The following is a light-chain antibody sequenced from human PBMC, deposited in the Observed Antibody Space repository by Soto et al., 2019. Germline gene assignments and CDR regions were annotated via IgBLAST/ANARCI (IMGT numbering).Light chain of an antibody. J-gene: IGLJ3*02. V-gene: IGLV1-47*01. CDR1: SFNIGSNY. Sequence: VLTQPPSASGTPGQRVTISCSGSSFNIGSNYVYWYQHLPGTAPKLLIFRNNQRPSGVPDRFSGSKSGTSASLAISGLRSEDEADYYCAAWDDSLSGPRVVFGGGTKLTVL. CDR3: AAWDDSLSGPRVV. CDR2: RNN.